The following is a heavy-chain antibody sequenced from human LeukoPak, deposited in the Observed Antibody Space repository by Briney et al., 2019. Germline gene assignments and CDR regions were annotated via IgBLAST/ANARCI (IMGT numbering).Heavy chain of an antibody. J-gene: IGHJ4*02. V-gene: IGHV3-21*01. CDR2: ISSSSSYI. Sequence: GGSLRLSCAASGFTFSSYSMNWVRQAPGKGLEWVSSISSSSSYIYYADSVKGRFTISRDNAKNSLYLQMNSLRAEDTAVYYCARVAACGGDCYSLDYWGQGTLVTVSS. CDR3: ARVAACGGDCYSLDY. CDR1: GFTFSSYS. D-gene: IGHD2-21*02.